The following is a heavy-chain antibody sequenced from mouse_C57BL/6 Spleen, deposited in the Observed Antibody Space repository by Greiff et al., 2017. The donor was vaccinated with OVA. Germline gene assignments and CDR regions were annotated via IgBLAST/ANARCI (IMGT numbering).Heavy chain of an antibody. J-gene: IGHJ3*01. CDR2: IDPETGGT. V-gene: IGHV1-15*01. CDR1: GYKFTDYE. Sequence: VQLKQSGAELVRPGASVTLSCKASGYKFTDYEMHWVKQTPVHGLEWIGAIDPETGGTAYTQKFKGKAILTADKSSSTAYMELRSLTSEDSAVYYGTRDLRWLLRCDYGGQGTLVTVSA. D-gene: IGHD2-3*01. CDR3: TRDLRWLLRCDY.